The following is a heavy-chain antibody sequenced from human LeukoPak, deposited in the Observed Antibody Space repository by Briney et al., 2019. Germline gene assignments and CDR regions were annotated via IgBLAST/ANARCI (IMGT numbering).Heavy chain of an antibody. CDR1: GGSITNYY. J-gene: IGHJ1*01. V-gene: IGHV4-39*01. CDR3: ARHVDPSIAVAGREH. D-gene: IGHD6-19*01. Sequence: SETLSLTCTVSGGSITNYYWAWIRQPPGKGLEWIGSIYYSGSTYYNPSLKSRVTISVDTSKNQFSLNLSSVTAADTAVFYCARHVDPSIAVAGREHWGQGTLATVSS. CDR2: IYYSGST.